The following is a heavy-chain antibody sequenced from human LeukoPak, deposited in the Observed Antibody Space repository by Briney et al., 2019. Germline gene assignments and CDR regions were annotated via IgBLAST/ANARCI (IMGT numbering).Heavy chain of an antibody. V-gene: IGHV1-2*02. Sequence: ASVKVSCKASGYTFTGYYMHWVRQAPGQGLEWMGCINPSSGGTKYAQKFQGRVTMTRDTTISTAYMELSSLRSDDTVVYYCARDQGPADFDYWGQGTLVTVSS. J-gene: IGHJ4*02. CDR3: ARDQGPADFDY. CDR2: INPSSGGT. CDR1: GYTFTGYY.